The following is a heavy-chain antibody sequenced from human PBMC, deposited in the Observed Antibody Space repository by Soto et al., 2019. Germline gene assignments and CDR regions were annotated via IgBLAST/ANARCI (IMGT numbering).Heavy chain of an antibody. CDR3: VRDPHWAFDI. Sequence: PGGSLRLSCAASGFSFSHFSMDWVRQAPGKGLEWISYISGSGSPIDYPASVKGQFTISRDNARNSLYLQMDSLRAEDTAVYYCVRDPHWAFDIWGQGTMVTVSS. J-gene: IGHJ3*02. D-gene: IGHD1-1*01. V-gene: IGHV3-48*01. CDR2: ISGSGSPI. CDR1: GFSFSHFS.